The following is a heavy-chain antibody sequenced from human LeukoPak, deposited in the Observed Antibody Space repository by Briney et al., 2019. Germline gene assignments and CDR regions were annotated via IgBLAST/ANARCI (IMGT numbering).Heavy chain of an antibody. CDR2: INPSGGST. D-gene: IGHD3-22*01. J-gene: IGHJ4*02. CDR3: ARDSRPSYDSSGYYYPGDY. Sequence: ASVKVSCKASGYTFTSYYMHWVRQAPGQGLEWMAIINPSGGSTSYAQKFQGRVTMTRDTSKSTVYMELRSLRFEDTAVYYCARDSRPSYDSSGYYYPGDYWGQGTLVTVSS. CDR1: GYTFTSYY. V-gene: IGHV1-46*01.